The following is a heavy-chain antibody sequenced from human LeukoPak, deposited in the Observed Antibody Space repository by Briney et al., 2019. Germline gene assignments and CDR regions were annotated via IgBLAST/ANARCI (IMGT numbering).Heavy chain of an antibody. CDR2: ISGSGGST. J-gene: IGHJ5*02. Sequence: GGSLRISCAASGFTFSSYAMSWVRQAPGKGLEWVSAISGSGGSTYYADSVRGRFTISRDNSKNTLYLQMNSLRAEDAAVYYCAKDQYYDSSGYYYRWGQGTLVTVSS. CDR3: AKDQYYDSSGYYYR. CDR1: GFTFSSYA. V-gene: IGHV3-23*01. D-gene: IGHD3-22*01.